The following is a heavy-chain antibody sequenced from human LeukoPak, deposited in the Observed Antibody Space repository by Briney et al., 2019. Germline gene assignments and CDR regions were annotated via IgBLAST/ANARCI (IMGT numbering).Heavy chain of an antibody. CDR3: TRTLRYSYGYDY. D-gene: IGHD5-18*01. CDR1: GFTFSCYA. Sequence: GGSLRLSCAASGFTFSCYAMSWFRQAPGKGLEWVGFIRSKAYGGTTEYAASVKGRFTISRDDSKSIAYLQMNSLKTEDTAVYYCTRTLRYSYGYDYWGQGTLVTVSS. V-gene: IGHV3-49*03. CDR2: IRSKAYGGTT. J-gene: IGHJ4*02.